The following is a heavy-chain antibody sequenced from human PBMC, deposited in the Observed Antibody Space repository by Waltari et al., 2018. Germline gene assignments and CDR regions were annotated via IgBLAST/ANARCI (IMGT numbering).Heavy chain of an antibody. CDR1: GVGFTAAW. D-gene: IGHD7-27*01. V-gene: IGHV3-15*01. CDR3: TTLDAPWGG. CDR2: IKSQNDGGTT. Sequence: EVQMVESGGGSVKPGDSLRLSWVASGVGFTAAWLHWVRQAPGKGLEWVGRIKSQNDGGTTDFAASVRGRFSISRDDSQNMVFLQMNSLRVEDTALYYCTTLDAPWGGWGHGTLVTVSS. J-gene: IGHJ4*01.